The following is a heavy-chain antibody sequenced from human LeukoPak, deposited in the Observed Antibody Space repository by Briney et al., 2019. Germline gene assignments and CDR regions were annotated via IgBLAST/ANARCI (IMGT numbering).Heavy chain of an antibody. CDR2: IYYSGST. Sequence: PSQTLSLTCTVSGGSISSGDYYWSWIRQPPGKGLEWIGYIYYSGSTYYNPSLKSRVTISVDTPKNQFSLKLSSVTAADTAVYYCARGHQRFLEWFDAFDIWGQGTMVTVSS. V-gene: IGHV4-30-4*08. J-gene: IGHJ3*02. CDR1: GGSISSGDYY. CDR3: ARGHQRFLEWFDAFDI. D-gene: IGHD3-3*01.